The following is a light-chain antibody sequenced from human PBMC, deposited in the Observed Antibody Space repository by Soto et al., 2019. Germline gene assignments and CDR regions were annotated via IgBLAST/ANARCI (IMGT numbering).Light chain of an antibody. CDR3: SSCTTTSTT. Sequence: QSALTQPASVSGSLGQSITISCTGTISDIGSYHYVSWYQHHPGKAPKLIIYEVTNRPSGVSNRFSGSKSGNTASLTISGLQAEDEADYYCSSCTTTSTTFGGGTKVTVL. CDR1: ISDIGSYHY. J-gene: IGLJ3*02. V-gene: IGLV2-14*01. CDR2: EVT.